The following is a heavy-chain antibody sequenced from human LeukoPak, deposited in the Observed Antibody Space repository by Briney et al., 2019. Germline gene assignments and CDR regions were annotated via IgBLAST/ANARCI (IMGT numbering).Heavy chain of an antibody. CDR3: ARDIYGDEDFDY. CDR1: GFTFTTYE. CDR2: ITSSGDIK. D-gene: IGHD3-10*01. Sequence: PGGSLRLSCATSGFTFTTYEMNWVRQAPGKGLEWVSYITSSGDIKTYADLVKGRFTMSRDDAKNSVYLQMNSLRPEDTAVYYCARDIYGDEDFDYWGQGTLVSVSS. V-gene: IGHV3-48*03. J-gene: IGHJ4*02.